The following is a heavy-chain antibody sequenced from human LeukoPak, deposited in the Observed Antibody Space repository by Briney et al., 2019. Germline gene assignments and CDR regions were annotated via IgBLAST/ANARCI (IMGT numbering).Heavy chain of an antibody. CDR2: INPNSGGT. D-gene: IGHD5-24*01. CDR1: GYTFTGYY. V-gene: IGHV1-2*02. Sequence: GASVKVSCKASGYTFTGYYMHWVRQAPGQGLEWMGWINPNSGGTNYAQKFQGRVTMTRDTSISTAHMELSRLRSDDTAVYYCARDHGDGYNPGNWLDPWGRETVDTVSS. CDR3: ARDHGDGYNPGNWLDP. J-gene: IGHJ5*02.